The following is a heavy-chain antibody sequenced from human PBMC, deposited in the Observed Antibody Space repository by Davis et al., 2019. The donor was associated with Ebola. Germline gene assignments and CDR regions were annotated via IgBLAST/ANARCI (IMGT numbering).Heavy chain of an antibody. J-gene: IGHJ6*04. D-gene: IGHD6-19*01. CDR2: ITSSGGST. CDR1: GFTFSSYA. V-gene: IGHV3-23*01. Sequence: GGSLRLSCAASGFTFSSYAMTWARQVPGKGLEWVSAITSSGGSTYYGDSVKGRFTISRDNSKNTLYLQMNSLRADDTAVYYCAKGGSGWPSDYSYGLGVWGKGTTVTVSS. CDR3: AKGGSGWPSDYSYGLGV.